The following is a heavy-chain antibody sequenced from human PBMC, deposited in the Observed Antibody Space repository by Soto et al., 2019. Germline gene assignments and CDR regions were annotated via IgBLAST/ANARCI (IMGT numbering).Heavy chain of an antibody. V-gene: IGHV3-53*01. CDR1: GFTVSNYY. D-gene: IGHD1-1*01. J-gene: IGHJ4*02. CDR3: ARGKSRDAYNPLGY. CDR2: ICTDGPI. Sequence: GGSLRLSCAASGFTVSNYYISWVRQAPGRGLQWVSVICTDGPISYADCVKGRFNISRDKTKNTLYFQMDNLRDEDTATYYCARGKSRDAYNPLGYWGPGTMVTVSS.